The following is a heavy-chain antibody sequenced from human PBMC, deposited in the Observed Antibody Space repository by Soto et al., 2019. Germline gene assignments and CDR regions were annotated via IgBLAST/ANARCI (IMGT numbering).Heavy chain of an antibody. Sequence: GGSLRLSCGASGFTFTTYWMSWVRQAPGKGLEWVANIRQNGGSQYYVDSVKGRFTISRDNAKNSVYLQMDSLRAEDTAVYYCVRGGHGSGSYLGSYWGQGILVTGSS. J-gene: IGHJ4*02. V-gene: IGHV3-7*03. CDR1: GFTFTTYW. CDR2: IRQNGGSQ. CDR3: VRGGHGSGSYLGSY. D-gene: IGHD3-10*01.